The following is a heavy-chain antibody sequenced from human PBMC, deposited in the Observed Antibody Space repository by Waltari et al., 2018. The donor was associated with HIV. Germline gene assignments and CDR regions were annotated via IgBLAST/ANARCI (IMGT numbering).Heavy chain of an antibody. CDR1: GFTLGSRA. J-gene: IGHJ5*02. D-gene: IGHD1-20*01. CDR3: AIPNWNPRGDWFDP. V-gene: IGHV3-23*01. CDR2: IGKTVGYT. Sequence: EVQLLESGGGLVQPGGSLRLSCAVSGFTLGSRAMTWVRQTPGKGLEWVSSIGKTVGYTYYADSVRGRFTISRDSSNNTLYLQMTSLRVEDTAVYYCAIPNWNPRGDWFDPWGQGTLVIVSS.